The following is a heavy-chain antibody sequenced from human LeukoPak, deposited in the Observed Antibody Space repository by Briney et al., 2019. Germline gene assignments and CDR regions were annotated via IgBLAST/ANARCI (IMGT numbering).Heavy chain of an antibody. D-gene: IGHD1-20*01. J-gene: IGHJ5*02. V-gene: IGHV3-21*01. CDR2: ISSSRSFI. Sequence: GGSLRLSCAASGFVFSDSAMSWVRQAPGKGLEYVSSISSSRSFIYYADSVKGRFTISRDNANKSLFLQMNSLRAEDTAIYYCVRITGTGWFDPWGQGTLVTVSS. CDR1: GFVFSDSA. CDR3: VRITGTGWFDP.